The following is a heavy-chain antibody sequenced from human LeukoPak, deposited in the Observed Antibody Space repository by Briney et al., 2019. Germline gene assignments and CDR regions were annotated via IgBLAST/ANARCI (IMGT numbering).Heavy chain of an antibody. J-gene: IGHJ6*03. V-gene: IGHV3-21*01. CDR3: ARSSGWYHRGPDYYYYYMDV. Sequence: PGGSLRLSCAASGFIFNSHSMNWVRQAPGKGLEWVSSISSTSSYIYYADSVKSRFTISRDNAKNSLYLQMNCLRAEDTAVYYCARSSGWYHRGPDYYYYYMDVWGKGTTVTVS. CDR2: ISSTSSYI. D-gene: IGHD6-19*01. CDR1: GFIFNSHS.